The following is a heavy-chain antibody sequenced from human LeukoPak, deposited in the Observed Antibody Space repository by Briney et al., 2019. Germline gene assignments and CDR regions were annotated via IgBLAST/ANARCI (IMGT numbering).Heavy chain of an antibody. D-gene: IGHD3-22*01. J-gene: IGHJ4*02. Sequence: PGGSLRLSCAASGFTFSDYYMSWIRQAPGKGLEWVSYISTRSSYTNYADSVKGRFTISRDNAKNSLYLQMNSLRAEDTAVYYCATALGYYDSSGYHFDYWGQGTLVTVSS. CDR2: ISTRSSYT. CDR1: GFTFSDYY. V-gene: IGHV3-11*06. CDR3: ATALGYYDSSGYHFDY.